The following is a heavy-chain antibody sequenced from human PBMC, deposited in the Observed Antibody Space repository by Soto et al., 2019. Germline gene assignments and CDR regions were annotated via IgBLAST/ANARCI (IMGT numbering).Heavy chain of an antibody. V-gene: IGHV3-48*02. J-gene: IGHJ4*02. D-gene: IGHD3-22*01. CDR1: GFIFSP. CDR3: ARAVSDTSPFDY. Sequence: EVQLVESGGGLVQPGGSLRLSCAASGFIFSPMTWVRQAPGKGLEWISYISGSGRTIYYADSVKGRFTVSRDSAKSSLYLQMNSLRDEDTGVYYCARAVSDTSPFDYWGQGSLVAVSS. CDR2: ISGSGRTI.